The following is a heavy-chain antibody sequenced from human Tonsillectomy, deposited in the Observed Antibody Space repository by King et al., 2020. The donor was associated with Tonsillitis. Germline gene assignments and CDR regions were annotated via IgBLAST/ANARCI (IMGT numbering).Heavy chain of an antibody. Sequence: QLQESGPGLVKPSETLSLTCSASGGSVNSYYWTWIRQPAGKGLEWIGHISASGTTNYNSSLKSRVTMSVDMSKDQFALKLSSVTAADTAMYFCARVIVGGTLDFWGQGRMVIVSS. CDR3: ARVIVGGTLDF. V-gene: IGHV4-4*07. CDR2: ISASGTT. J-gene: IGHJ4*03. D-gene: IGHD1-26*01. CDR1: GGSVNSYY.